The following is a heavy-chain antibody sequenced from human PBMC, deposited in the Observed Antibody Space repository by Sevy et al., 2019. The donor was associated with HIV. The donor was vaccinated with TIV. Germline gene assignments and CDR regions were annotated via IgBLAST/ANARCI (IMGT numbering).Heavy chain of an antibody. J-gene: IGHJ4*02. D-gene: IGHD4-17*01. CDR1: GFSFSSYA. V-gene: IGHV3-48*03. CDR3: ARDLPPSATTVAHFDC. CDR2: ISNSGTTI. Sequence: GGSLRLSCAASGFSFSSYAMNWVRQAPGKGLEWVSYISNSGTTISYSDSVRGRFTISRDNARNLLYLQMNSLRAEDTAVYYCARDLPPSATTVAHFDCWGQGTLVTVSS.